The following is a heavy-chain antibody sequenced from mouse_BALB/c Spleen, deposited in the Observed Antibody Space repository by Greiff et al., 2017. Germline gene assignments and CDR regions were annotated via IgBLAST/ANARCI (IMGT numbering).Heavy chain of an antibody. CDR1: GFTFSSYG. D-gene: IGHD2-1*01. CDR3: ARHRDGKGGVDY. CDR2: ISSGGSYT. Sequence: DVKLVESGGDLVKPGGSLKLSCAASGFTFSSYGMSWVRQTPDKRLEWVATISSGGSYTYYPDSVKGRFTISRDNAKNTLYLQMSSLKSEDTAMYYCARHRDGKGGVDYWGQVTTLTVSS. V-gene: IGHV5-6*02. J-gene: IGHJ2*01.